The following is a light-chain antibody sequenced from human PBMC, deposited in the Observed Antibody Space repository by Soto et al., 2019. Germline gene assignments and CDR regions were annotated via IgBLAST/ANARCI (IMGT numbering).Light chain of an antibody. J-gene: IGLJ1*01. CDR2: DVN. CDR1: SSDIGGYDY. V-gene: IGLV2-14*01. Sequence: QSALTQTASVSGSPGQSITLSCTGTSSDIGGYDYVSWYQRHPGKAPKLIIYDVNNRPSGVSNRFSGSKSGNTASLTISGLQAEDEADYYCTSYAGSNYVFGTGTKVTVL. CDR3: TSYAGSNYV.